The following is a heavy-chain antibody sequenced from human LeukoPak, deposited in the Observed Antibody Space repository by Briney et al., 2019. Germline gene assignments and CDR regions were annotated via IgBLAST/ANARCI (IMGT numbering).Heavy chain of an antibody. CDR3: ARDLSGYSYLDY. CDR2: IYYSGST. CDR1: GGSLSSGDYY. D-gene: IGHD5-18*01. J-gene: IGHJ4*02. V-gene: IGHV4-30-4*01. Sequence: SETLSLTCTVSGGSLSSGDYYCSWLRQPPGTGLEGIGYIYYSGSTYYNPSLKSRVTISVDTSQNQFSLKLDSVTAADTAVYYCARDLSGYSYLDYWGQGTLVTVSS.